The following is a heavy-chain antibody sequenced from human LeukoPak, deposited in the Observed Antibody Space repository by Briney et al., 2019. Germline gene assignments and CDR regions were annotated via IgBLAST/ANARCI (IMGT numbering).Heavy chain of an antibody. V-gene: IGHV3-23*01. J-gene: IGHJ3*02. Sequence: GGSLRLSCAASGFPFSTYTMSWVRQAPVKGLEWVSAINTGGGTSSADSVKGRFTISRDNSESTLYLQMSSLRAEDTAVYYCARGLDSVTWGPFDIWGQGTVVTVSS. CDR1: GFPFSTYT. CDR2: INTGGGT. D-gene: IGHD2-2*03. CDR3: ARGLDSVTWGPFDI.